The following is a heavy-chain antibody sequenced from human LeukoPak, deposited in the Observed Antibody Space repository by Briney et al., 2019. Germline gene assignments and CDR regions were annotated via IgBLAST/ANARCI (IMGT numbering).Heavy chain of an antibody. CDR3: ARLETEGASPDY. V-gene: IGHV4-34*01. D-gene: IGHD1-26*01. Sequence: PSETLSLTCAVYGGSFSGYYWSWIRQPPGKGLEWIGEINHSGSTNYNLSLKSRVTISVDTSKNQFSLKLSSVTAADTAVYYCARLETEGASPDYWGQGTLVTVSS. CDR2: INHSGST. CDR1: GGSFSGYY. J-gene: IGHJ4*02.